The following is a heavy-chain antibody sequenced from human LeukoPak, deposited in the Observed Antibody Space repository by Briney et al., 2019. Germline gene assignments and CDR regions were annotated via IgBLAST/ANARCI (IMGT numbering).Heavy chain of an antibody. V-gene: IGHV3-23*01. CDR1: GFTFTSYS. J-gene: IGHJ4*02. Sequence: GGSLRLSCAASGFTFTSYSMNWVRQAPGKGLEWVSTISGSGSNTYYADSVKGRFTISRDNSKDTLYLQMNSLRAEDTAIYYCAKERAARGIDYWGQGTLVTVSS. D-gene: IGHD6-6*01. CDR3: AKERAARGIDY. CDR2: ISGSGSNT.